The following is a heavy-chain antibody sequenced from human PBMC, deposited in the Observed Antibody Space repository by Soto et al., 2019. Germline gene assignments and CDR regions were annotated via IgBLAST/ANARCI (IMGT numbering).Heavy chain of an antibody. V-gene: IGHV3-11*01. D-gene: IGHD1-26*01. J-gene: IGHJ6*03. CDR1: GFCFSGYY. Sequence: GGAPGISLSAPGFCFSGYYMSWVRPAPGKGLEWVSLISTSGSSTDYADSVKGRFTISRDNAKNSLSLQMNSLRAEDTAVYYCANLAKNYYHYMDVWGKGTTVTVSS. CDR2: ISTSGSST. CDR3: ANLAKNYYHYMDV.